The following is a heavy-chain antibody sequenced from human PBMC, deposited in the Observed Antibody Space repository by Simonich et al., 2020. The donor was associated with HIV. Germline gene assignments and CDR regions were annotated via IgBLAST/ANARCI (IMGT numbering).Heavy chain of an antibody. CDR3: ARWRWGFYGMDV. J-gene: IGHJ6*02. CDR1: GGSFSCYY. Sequence: QVQLQQWGAGVLKPSETLSLTCAVYGGSFSCYYWNWIRQPPGKGLEGLGENNHSGTNNYNPAVKMRITRSVDTYKNQFSLKLRSVGAADTAIYYCARWRWGFYGMDVWGRGTTITVSS. CDR2: NNHSGTN. D-gene: IGHD3-16*01. V-gene: IGHV4-34*01.